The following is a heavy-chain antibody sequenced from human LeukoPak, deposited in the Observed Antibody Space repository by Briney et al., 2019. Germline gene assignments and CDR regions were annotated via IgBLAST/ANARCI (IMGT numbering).Heavy chain of an antibody. D-gene: IGHD2-2*01. CDR3: TRHHKGGCSSTSCYSA. CDR2: IRSKANSYAT. J-gene: IGHJ5*02. Sequence: QPGGSLRLSCAASGFTFSGSAMHWVRQASGKGLEWVGRIRSKANSYATAYAASVKGRFTISRDDSKNTAYLQMNSLKTEDTAVYYYTRHHKGGCSSTSCYSAWGQGTLVTVSS. CDR1: GFTFSGSA. V-gene: IGHV3-73*01.